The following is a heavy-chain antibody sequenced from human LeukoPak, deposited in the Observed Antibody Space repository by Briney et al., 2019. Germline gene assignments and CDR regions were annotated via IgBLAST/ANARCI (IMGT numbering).Heavy chain of an antibody. Sequence: GGSLRLSCAASGFTFSSYSLNWVRQAPGKGLEWVSSISSSSSYIYYADSVKGRFTISRDNAKNSLYLQMNSLRAEDTAVYYCARAYYYDSSGSRTFEYWGQGTLVTVSS. CDR2: ISSSSSYI. CDR3: ARAYYYDSSGSRTFEY. D-gene: IGHD3-22*01. CDR1: GFTFSSYS. J-gene: IGHJ4*02. V-gene: IGHV3-21*01.